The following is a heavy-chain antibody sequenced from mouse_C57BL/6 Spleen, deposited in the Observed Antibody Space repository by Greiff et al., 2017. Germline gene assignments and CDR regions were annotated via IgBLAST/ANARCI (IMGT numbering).Heavy chain of an antibody. J-gene: IGHJ3*01. CDR2: IWGVGST. CDR3: ASGRGLDWLAY. CDR1: GFSLTSYG. Sequence: VQLQQSGPGLVAPSQSLSITCTVSGFSLTSYGVDWVRQSPGKGLEWLGVIWGVGSTNYNSALKSRLSISKDNSKSQVFLKMNSLQTDDTAMYYCASGRGLDWLAYWGQGTLVTVSA. V-gene: IGHV2-6*01. D-gene: IGHD2-4*01.